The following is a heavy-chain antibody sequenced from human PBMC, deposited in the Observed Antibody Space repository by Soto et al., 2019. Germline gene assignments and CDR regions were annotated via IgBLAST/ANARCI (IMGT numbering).Heavy chain of an antibody. CDR2: IDYSGSS. J-gene: IGHJ4*01. Sequence: SETLSLTCSVSGGTVSGDSKTTGSFYWGWIRQPPGKGLQWVGSIDYSGSSYSNPSLKSRVTISVDMSKNQFFLNLTSVTATDTAVYYCARLLTYWGHGILVTVSS. CDR1: GDSKTTGSFY. CDR3: ARLLTY. V-gene: IGHV4-39*01.